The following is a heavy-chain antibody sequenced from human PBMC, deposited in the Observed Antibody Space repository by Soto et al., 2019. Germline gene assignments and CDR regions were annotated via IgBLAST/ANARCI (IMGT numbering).Heavy chain of an antibody. D-gene: IGHD4-4*01. CDR2: IWNDGSKK. Sequence: QVQLVESGGGVVQPGRSLRLSCAASGFTFSYYGMHWVRQAPGKGLEWVAVIWNDGSKKYYADSVKGRFTISRDNYKNTLLLNMNRLTAEATAVYYCANDRTVTVYVSYGLDVWGQGTTVTVSS. CDR3: ANDRTVTVYVSYGLDV. V-gene: IGHV3-33*06. J-gene: IGHJ6*02. CDR1: GFTFSYYG.